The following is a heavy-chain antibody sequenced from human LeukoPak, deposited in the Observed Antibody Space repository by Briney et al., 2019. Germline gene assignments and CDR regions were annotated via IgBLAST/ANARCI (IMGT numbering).Heavy chain of an antibody. Sequence: GESLKISCKASGYRFTNYWIGWVRQLPGKGLEWMGIIYGDDSDTRYSPSFQGQVTISADKSISTAYLQWSSLKASDTAMYYCASTDKNYYDSSGYYFPTDAFDIWGQGTMVTVSS. CDR2: IYGDDSDT. CDR1: GYRFTNYW. CDR3: ASTDKNYYDSSGYYFPTDAFDI. J-gene: IGHJ3*02. V-gene: IGHV5-51*01. D-gene: IGHD3-22*01.